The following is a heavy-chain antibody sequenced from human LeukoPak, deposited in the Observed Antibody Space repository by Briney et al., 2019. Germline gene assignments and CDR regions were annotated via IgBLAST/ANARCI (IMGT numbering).Heavy chain of an antibody. CDR3: ARGFRTYYYDSSGYYSAKYYYYYMDV. Sequence: SETLSLTCAVYGGSFSGYYWSWIRQPPGKGLEWIGEINHSGSTNYNSSLKSRVTISVDTSKNQFSLKLCSVTAADTAVYYCARGFRTYYYDSSGYYSAKYYYYYMDVWGKGTTVTVSS. CDR2: INHSGST. CDR1: GGSFSGYY. V-gene: IGHV4-34*01. D-gene: IGHD3-22*01. J-gene: IGHJ6*03.